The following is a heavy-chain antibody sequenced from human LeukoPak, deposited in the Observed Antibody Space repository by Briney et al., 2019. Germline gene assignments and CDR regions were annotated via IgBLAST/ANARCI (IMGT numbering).Heavy chain of an antibody. Sequence: SETLSLTCTVSGDSISSDYSSWIRQPPGKGLEWIGYIYRFGNTDYNPSLMRRVTISLHTSKKQLSLNLTSVTAADTAVYYCAGRGQRYFRDWGQGTLVTVSS. CDR2: IYRFGNT. J-gene: IGHJ1*01. CDR3: AGRGQRYFRD. V-gene: IGHV4-4*08. CDR1: GDSISSDY.